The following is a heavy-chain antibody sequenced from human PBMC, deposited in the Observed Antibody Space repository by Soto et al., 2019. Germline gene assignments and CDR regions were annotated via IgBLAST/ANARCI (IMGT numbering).Heavy chain of an antibody. D-gene: IGHD3-3*01. Sequence: ASVKVSCKASGGTFSSYTISWVRQAPGQGLEWMGRIIPILGIANYAQKFQGRVTITADKSTSTAYMELSSLRSEDTAVYYCAISGGTYDFWSGYYTGGNNYYYYYYMDVWGKGTTVTVSS. CDR1: GGTFSSYT. V-gene: IGHV1-69*02. CDR3: AISGGTYDFWSGYYTGGNNYYYYYYMDV. CDR2: IIPILGIA. J-gene: IGHJ6*03.